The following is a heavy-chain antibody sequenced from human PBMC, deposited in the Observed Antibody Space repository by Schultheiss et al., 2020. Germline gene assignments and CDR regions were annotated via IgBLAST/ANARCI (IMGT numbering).Heavy chain of an antibody. J-gene: IGHJ5*02. CDR3: ARDTGMIVTRDLGFDP. D-gene: IGHD3-22*01. CDR2: INPSGVST. Sequence: ASVKVSCKASGYTFTSYYMHWVRQAPGQGLEWMGIINPSGVSTSYAQKFQGRVTMTRDTSTSTVYMELSSLRSEDTAVHYCARDTGMIVTRDLGFDPWGQGTLVNVSS. V-gene: IGHV1-46*01. CDR1: GYTFTSYY.